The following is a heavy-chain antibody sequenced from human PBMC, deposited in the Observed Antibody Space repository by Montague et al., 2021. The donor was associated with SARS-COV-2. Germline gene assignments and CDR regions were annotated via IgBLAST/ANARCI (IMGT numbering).Heavy chain of an antibody. J-gene: IGHJ4*02. Sequence: SETLSLTCTVSGDSISSYYWSWIRQPPGKGLEWIGYIYYSGSTNYNPSLKSRVTISVDTSKNQFSLKLSSVTAADTAVYYCAREREGYSSSWYLDYWGQGTLVTVSS. CDR1: GDSISSYY. CDR3: AREREGYSSSWYLDY. V-gene: IGHV4-59*01. D-gene: IGHD6-13*01. CDR2: IYYSGST.